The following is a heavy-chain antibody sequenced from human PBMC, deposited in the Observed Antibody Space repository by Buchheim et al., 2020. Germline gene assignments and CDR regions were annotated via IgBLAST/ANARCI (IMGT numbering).Heavy chain of an antibody. Sequence: EVQLLESGGGLVQPGGSLRLSCAASGFTFSSYAMSWVRQAPGKGLEWVSAISASGAGTSYADSVKGRVTMSRDNPKKTLYLQMNSLRVEDTAVYYCAKNSVHGDWPEYWGQGTL. CDR2: ISASGAGT. D-gene: IGHD4-17*01. J-gene: IGHJ4*02. CDR1: GFTFSSYA. V-gene: IGHV3-23*01. CDR3: AKNSVHGDWPEY.